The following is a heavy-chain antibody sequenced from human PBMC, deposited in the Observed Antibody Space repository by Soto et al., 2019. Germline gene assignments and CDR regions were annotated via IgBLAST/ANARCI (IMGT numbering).Heavy chain of an antibody. V-gene: IGHV3-30*18. CDR3: AKEVGGKGRSYFGY. CDR1: GFTFSSYG. Sequence: QVQLVESGGGVVQPGRSLRLSCAASGFTFSSYGMHWVRQAPGKGLEWGAVISSDGSNKYYADSVKGRFTISRDNSKNTRYRQMNSLRTEDTAVYYCAKEVGGKGRSYFGYWVQGTLDTVSS. CDR2: ISSDGSNK. J-gene: IGHJ4*02. D-gene: IGHD1-26*01.